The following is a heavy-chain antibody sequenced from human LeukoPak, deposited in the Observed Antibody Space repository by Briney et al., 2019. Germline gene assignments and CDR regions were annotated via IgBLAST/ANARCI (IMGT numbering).Heavy chain of an antibody. J-gene: IGHJ4*02. CDR3: ARVEMATIDY. V-gene: IGHV4-30-4*08. D-gene: IGHD5-24*01. CDR2: IYYSGST. Sequence: SETLSLTCTVSGGSISSVDYYWSWIRQYPGKGLEWIGYIYYSGSTYYNPSLKSRVTISVDTSKNQFSLKLSSVTAADTAVYYCARVEMATIDYWGQGTLVTVSS. CDR1: GGSISSVDYY.